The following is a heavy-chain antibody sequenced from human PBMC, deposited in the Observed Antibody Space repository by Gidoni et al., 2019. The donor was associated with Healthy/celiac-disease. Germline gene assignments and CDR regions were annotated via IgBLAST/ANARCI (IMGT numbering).Heavy chain of an antibody. Sequence: QLQLQESGPGLVKPSETLSLTCTVSGGSISSSSYYWGWIRQPPGKGLEWIGSIYYSGSTYYNPSLKSRVTISVDTSKNQFSLKLSSVTAADTAVYYCAGFGLDGPFYYYYGMDVWGQGTTVTVSS. CDR1: GGSISSSSYY. CDR2: IYYSGST. V-gene: IGHV4-39*07. D-gene: IGHD3-10*01. J-gene: IGHJ6*02. CDR3: AGFGLDGPFYYYYGMDV.